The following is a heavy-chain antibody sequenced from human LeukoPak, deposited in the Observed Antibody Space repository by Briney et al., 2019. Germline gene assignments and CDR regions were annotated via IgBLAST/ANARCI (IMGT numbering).Heavy chain of an antibody. D-gene: IGHD3-22*01. J-gene: IGHJ4*02. V-gene: IGHV3-7*01. CDR1: GFTFSSYW. CDR3: ARGYYYDSSGYYYRLKNYYFDY. Sequence: GGSLRLSCAASGFTFSSYWMSWVRQAPGKGLEWVANIKQDGSEKNYVDSVKGRFTISRDNAKNSLYLQMNSLRAEDTAVYYCARGYYYDSSGYYYRLKNYYFDYWGQGTLVTVSS. CDR2: IKQDGSEK.